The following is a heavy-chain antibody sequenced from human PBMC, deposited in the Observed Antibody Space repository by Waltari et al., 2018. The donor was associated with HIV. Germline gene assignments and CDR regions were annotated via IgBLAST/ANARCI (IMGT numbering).Heavy chain of an antibody. D-gene: IGHD3-3*01. J-gene: IGHJ4*02. Sequence: EVQLVESGGGLIQPGGSLRLSCAASGFTVGGHDMSWGRQAPGKGLEWVSVIYSGGSTYYADSVKGRFTISRDNSKNTLYLQMNSLRAEDTAVYYCARGISNFDLGYWGQGTLVTVSS. CDR3: ARGISNFDLGY. CDR2: IYSGGST. CDR1: GFTVGGHD. V-gene: IGHV3-53*01.